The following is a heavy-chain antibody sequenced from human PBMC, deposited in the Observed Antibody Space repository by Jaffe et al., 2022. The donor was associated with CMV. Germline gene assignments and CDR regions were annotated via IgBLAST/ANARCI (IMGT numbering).Heavy chain of an antibody. J-gene: IGHJ6*03. CDR2: ISSSSSYT. V-gene: IGHV3-11*06. Sequence: QVQLVESGGGLVKPGGSLRLSCAASGFTFSDYYMSWIRQAPGKGLEWVSYISSSSSYTNYADSVKGRFTISRDNAKNSLYLQMNSLRAEDTAVYYCARVFYYYYYMDVWGKGTTVTVSS. CDR1: GFTFSDYY. CDR3: ARVFYYYYYMDV.